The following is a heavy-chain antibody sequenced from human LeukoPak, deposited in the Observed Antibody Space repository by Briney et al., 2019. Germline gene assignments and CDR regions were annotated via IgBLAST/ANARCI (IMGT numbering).Heavy chain of an antibody. CDR3: ARGVYGLGVY. V-gene: IGHV3-7*03. Sequence: GRSLSLSCAASGFAFSRYSMGCVRQAPEKRLECVANIKQDGSEKYYVDSVKGLFTNTRDNAKNSLYLQMNSLRAEDTAVYYCARGVYGLGVYRGQGTLVTVSS. J-gene: IGHJ4*02. D-gene: IGHD3-10*01. CDR1: GFAFSRYS. CDR2: IKQDGSEK.